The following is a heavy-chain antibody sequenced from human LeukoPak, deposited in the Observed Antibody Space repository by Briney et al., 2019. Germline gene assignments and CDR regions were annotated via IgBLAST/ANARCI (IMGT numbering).Heavy chain of an antibody. Sequence: SETLSLTCAVSGGSISSGGYSWSWIRQPPGKGLEWIGYIYHSGNTYYNPSLKSRVTISVDRSKNQFSLKLSSVTAADTAVYYCARGFSGSGNKSYYYGMDVWGQGTTVTVSS. CDR1: GGSISSGGYS. CDR2: IYHSGNT. V-gene: IGHV4-30-2*01. CDR3: ARGFSGSGNKSYYYGMDV. J-gene: IGHJ6*02. D-gene: IGHD3-3*01.